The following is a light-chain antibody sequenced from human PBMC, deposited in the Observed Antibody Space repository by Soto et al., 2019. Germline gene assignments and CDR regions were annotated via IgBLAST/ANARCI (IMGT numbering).Light chain of an antibody. CDR1: QGISSY. Sequence: DIQLTQSPSFLSASVGDRVTITCRASQGISSYLAWYQQKPGKAPKLLIYAASTLQSGVPSRFSGSGSGTEFTLTISSLQPEDFATYFCQQLLTFGGGTKVEIK. V-gene: IGKV1-9*01. CDR2: AAS. J-gene: IGKJ4*01. CDR3: QQLLT.